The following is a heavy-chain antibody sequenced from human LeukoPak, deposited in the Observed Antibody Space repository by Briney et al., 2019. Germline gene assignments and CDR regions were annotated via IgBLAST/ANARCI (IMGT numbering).Heavy chain of an antibody. CDR3: ASSPELGLDY. CDR1: GFTFSSYW. V-gene: IGHV3-74*01. Sequence: PGGSLRLSCAASGFTFSSYWMHWVRQAPGKGLVWVSRINCDGSSTSYADSVKGRFTISRDNAKNTLYLQMNSLRAEDTAVYYCASSPELGLDYWGQGTLVTVSS. CDR2: INCDGSST. D-gene: IGHD6-13*01. J-gene: IGHJ4*02.